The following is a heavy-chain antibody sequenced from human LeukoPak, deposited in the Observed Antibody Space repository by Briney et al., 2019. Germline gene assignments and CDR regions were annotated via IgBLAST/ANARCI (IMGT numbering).Heavy chain of an antibody. Sequence: ASVKVSCKASGYTFSDYYLHWVRQAPGQGLEWMGWINPNSGGTNYAQKFQGRVTMTRDTSISTAYMELSRLRSDDTAVYYCARELTVTTPINYYYGMDVWGQGTTVTVSS. CDR1: GYTFSDYY. J-gene: IGHJ6*02. CDR3: ARELTVTTPINYYYGMDV. V-gene: IGHV1-2*02. CDR2: INPNSGGT. D-gene: IGHD4-17*01.